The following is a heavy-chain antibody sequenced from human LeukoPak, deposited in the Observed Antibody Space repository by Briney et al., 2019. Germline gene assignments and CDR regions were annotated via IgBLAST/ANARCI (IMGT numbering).Heavy chain of an antibody. J-gene: IGHJ4*02. V-gene: IGHV4-4*07. CDR2: IYNSGNT. CDR1: SGSVTSYY. CDR3: ARGRPPCSYCSSTSRRSYYNPSPFDY. Sequence: PSETLSLTCTVSSGSVTSYYWNWIRQPAGKGLEWVGRIYNSGNTWYNPSLQSRVSMSIDTSKNQFSLKLSSVTAADTAVYYCARGRPPCSYCSSTSRRSYYNPSPFDYWGQGTLVTVSS. D-gene: IGHD2-2*01.